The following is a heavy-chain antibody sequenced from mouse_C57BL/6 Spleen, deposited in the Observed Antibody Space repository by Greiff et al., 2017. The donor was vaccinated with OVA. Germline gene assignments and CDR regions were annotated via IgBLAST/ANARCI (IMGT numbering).Heavy chain of an antibody. CDR1: GYTFTDYY. V-gene: IGHV1-26*01. D-gene: IGHD1-1*01. CDR2: INPNNGGT. CDR3: AREIYYGSRGDYAMDY. Sequence: VQLQQSGPELVKPGASVKISCKASGYTFTDYYMNWVKQSHGKSLEWIGDINPNNGGTSYNQKFKGKATLTVDKSSSTAYMELRSLTSEDSAVYYCAREIYYGSRGDYAMDYWGQGTSVTVSS. J-gene: IGHJ4*01.